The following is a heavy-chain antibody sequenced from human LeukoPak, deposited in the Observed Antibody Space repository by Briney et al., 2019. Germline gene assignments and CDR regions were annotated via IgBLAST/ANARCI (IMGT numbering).Heavy chain of an antibody. D-gene: IGHD7-27*01. CDR2: IYYSGST. J-gene: IGHJ4*02. Sequence: SETLSLTCTVSGGSISSYYWSWIRQPPGKGLEWIGYIYYSGSTNYNPSLKSRVTISVDTSKNQFSLKLSSVTAADTAVYYCAREWETGDLDYWGPGTLVTGSS. CDR1: GGSISSYY. CDR3: AREWETGDLDY. V-gene: IGHV4-59*01.